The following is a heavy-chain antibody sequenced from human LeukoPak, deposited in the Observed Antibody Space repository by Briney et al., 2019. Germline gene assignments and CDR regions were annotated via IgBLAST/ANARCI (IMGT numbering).Heavy chain of an antibody. V-gene: IGHV3-48*01. D-gene: IGHD6-13*01. CDR2: ISSSSSTI. J-gene: IGHJ3*02. CDR3: ARVTDRIAENAFDI. Sequence: GGSLRLSCAASGFTFSSHSMNCVREAPGKGREWVSYISSSSSTIYYADSVKGRFTISRDNAKNSLYLQMNSLRAENTAVYYCARVTDRIAENAFDIWGQGTMVTVSS. CDR1: GFTFSSHS.